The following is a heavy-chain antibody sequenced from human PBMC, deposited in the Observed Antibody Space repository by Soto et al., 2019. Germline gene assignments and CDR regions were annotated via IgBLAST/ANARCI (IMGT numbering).Heavy chain of an antibody. V-gene: IGHV3-66*01. CDR3: ARVSGDGDYATH. J-gene: IGHJ4*02. D-gene: IGHD4-17*01. CDR2: IYNGDNT. Sequence: EVQLVESGGGLVQPGGSLRLSCAASGLTVSNNNMNWVRQAPGKGLEWVSVIYNGDNTYYADSVKGRFTISRDNSRNTLYLQMNSLRVEDTAVYYCARVSGDGDYATHWGQGTLVTVSS. CDR1: GLTVSNNN.